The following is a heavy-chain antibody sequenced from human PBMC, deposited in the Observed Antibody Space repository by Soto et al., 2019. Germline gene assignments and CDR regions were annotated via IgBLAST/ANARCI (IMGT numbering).Heavy chain of an antibody. Sequence: PPDTLSLTCTIFGGSISSSSYYWGWIRQPPGKGLEWIGSIYYSGSTYYNPSLKSRVTISVDTSKNQFSLKLSSVTAADTSVYYCARFLYDYGDYGFDYCGQGTLVTVS. CDR3: ARFLYDYGDYGFDY. CDR2: IYYSGST. J-gene: IGHJ4*02. CDR1: GGSISSSSYY. D-gene: IGHD4-17*01. V-gene: IGHV4-39*01.